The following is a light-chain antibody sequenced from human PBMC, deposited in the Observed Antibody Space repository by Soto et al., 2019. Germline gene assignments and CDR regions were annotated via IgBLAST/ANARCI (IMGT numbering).Light chain of an antibody. CDR1: QSVRSNY. CDR3: QQYASSPLT. J-gene: IGKJ4*01. CDR2: GAS. Sequence: EIVLTQSPGTLSLSSGERATLSCRASQSVRSNYLAWYQQKPGQAPRLLIYGASSRATDILDRFGGSGSGTDFTLTISRLEPEDFAVYYCQQYASSPLTFGGGTKVEIK. V-gene: IGKV3-20*01.